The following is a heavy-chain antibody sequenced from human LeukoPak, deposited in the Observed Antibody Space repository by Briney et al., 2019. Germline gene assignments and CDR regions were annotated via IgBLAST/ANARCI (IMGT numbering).Heavy chain of an antibody. CDR2: ISSSGSTI. CDR3: ARDVRGPWPLDY. V-gene: IGHV3-11*01. J-gene: IGHJ4*02. CDR1: GFTFSDYY. Sequence: PGGSLRLSCAAFGFTFSDYYMSWIRQAPGKGLEWVSYISSSGSTIYYADSVRGRFTISRDNAKNSLYLQMNSLRAEDTAVYYCARDVRGPWPLDYWGQGTLVTVSS.